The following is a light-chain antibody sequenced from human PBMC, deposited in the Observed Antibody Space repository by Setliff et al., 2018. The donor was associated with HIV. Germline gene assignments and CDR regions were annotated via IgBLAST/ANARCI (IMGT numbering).Light chain of an antibody. CDR3: CSYAGSRTFYV. CDR1: SSDVGTYNY. CDR2: EVT. J-gene: IGLJ1*01. Sequence: QSALTQPPSASGSPGQSVTISCTGTSSDVGTYNYVSWYQQHPGKAPKLVIYEVTKRPSGVPDRFSGSKPGDTASLTISGLQAEDEADYYCCSYAGSRTFYVFGTGTKVTVL. V-gene: IGLV2-8*01.